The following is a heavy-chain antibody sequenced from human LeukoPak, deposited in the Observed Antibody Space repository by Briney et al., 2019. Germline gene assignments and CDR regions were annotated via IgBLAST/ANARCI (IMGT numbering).Heavy chain of an antibody. Sequence: PSETLSLTCTVSGGSISSYYWSWIRQPPGKGLEWIGYIYYSGSTNYNPSLKSRVTISVDTSKNQFSLKLSSVTAADTAVYYCARAPGYCSSTSCYEYYYYGMDVWGKGTTVTVSS. V-gene: IGHV4-59*01. CDR3: ARAPGYCSSTSCYEYYYYGMDV. CDR1: GGSISSYY. J-gene: IGHJ6*04. D-gene: IGHD2-2*03. CDR2: IYYSGST.